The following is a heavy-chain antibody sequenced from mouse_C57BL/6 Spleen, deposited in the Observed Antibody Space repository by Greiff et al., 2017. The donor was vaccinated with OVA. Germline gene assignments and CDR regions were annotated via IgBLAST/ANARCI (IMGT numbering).Heavy chain of an antibody. Sequence: VQLQQPGAELVKPGASVKLSCKASGYTFTSYWMQWVKQRPGQGLEWIGEIDPSDSYTNYNQKFKGKATLTVDTSSSTAYMQLSSLTSEDSAVYYCARWNYYGSSYDYWGKGTTLTVSS. V-gene: IGHV1-50*01. J-gene: IGHJ2*01. CDR2: IDPSDSYT. CDR1: GYTFTSYW. D-gene: IGHD1-1*01. CDR3: ARWNYYGSSYDY.